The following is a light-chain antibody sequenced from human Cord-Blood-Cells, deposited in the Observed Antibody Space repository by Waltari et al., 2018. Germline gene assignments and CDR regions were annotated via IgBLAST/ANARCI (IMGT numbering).Light chain of an antibody. CDR1: QSISSY. CDR2: AAS. V-gene: IGKV1-39*01. Sequence: DIQMTQSPSPLSASVGDRVTITCRASQSISSYLNWYQQKPGKAPKLLIYAASSLQSGVPARFSGSGSGTDFTLTISSLQPEDVATYYCQQSYSTPRTFGQGTKLEIK. J-gene: IGKJ2*01. CDR3: QQSYSTPRT.